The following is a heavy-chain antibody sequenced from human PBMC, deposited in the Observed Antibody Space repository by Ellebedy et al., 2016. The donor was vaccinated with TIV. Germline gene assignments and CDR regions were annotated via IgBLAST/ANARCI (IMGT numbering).Heavy chain of an antibody. D-gene: IGHD2-8*01. J-gene: IGHJ4*02. CDR2: MTPNSANT. CDR1: GYTFTDYY. CDR3: VRNGR. Sequence: ASVKVSXXASGYTFTDYYMHWVRQATGQGLEWMGWMTPNSANTASAQKFQDRITMTWNTSISTAYMELSSLRSDDTAVYYCVRNGRWGQGTLVTVSS. V-gene: IGHV1-8*02.